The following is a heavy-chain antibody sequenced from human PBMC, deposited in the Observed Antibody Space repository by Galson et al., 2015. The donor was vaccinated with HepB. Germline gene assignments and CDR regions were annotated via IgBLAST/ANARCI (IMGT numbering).Heavy chain of an antibody. CDR1: GGTFSSYA. V-gene: IGHV1-69*13. CDR2: IIPIFGTA. J-gene: IGHJ4*02. D-gene: IGHD3-9*01. CDR3: ARGDYDILTGYSWVCEY. Sequence: SVKVSCKASGGTFSSYAISWVRQAPGQGLEWMGGIIPIFGTANYAQKFQGRVTITADESTSTAYMELSSLRSEDTAVYYCARGDYDILTGYSWVCEYWGQGTLVTVSS.